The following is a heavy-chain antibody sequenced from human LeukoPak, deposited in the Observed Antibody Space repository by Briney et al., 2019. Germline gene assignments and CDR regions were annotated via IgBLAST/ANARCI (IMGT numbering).Heavy chain of an antibody. CDR1: GFTFSSFG. CDR3: ARGWGGLAWFFDY. CDR2: IWYDGSAK. Sequence: GGSLRLSCAASGFTFSSFGMHWVRQAPGRGLEWVAIIWYDGSAKYFADSVKGRFTVSRDNSKNTLYLQMNSLRAEDTAVYSCARGWGGLAWFFDYWGQGTLVTVSS. J-gene: IGHJ4*02. V-gene: IGHV3-33*01. D-gene: IGHD3-16*01.